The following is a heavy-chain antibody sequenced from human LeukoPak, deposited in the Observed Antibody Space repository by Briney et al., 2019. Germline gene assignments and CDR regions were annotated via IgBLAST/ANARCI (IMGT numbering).Heavy chain of an antibody. CDR2: ISGSGGST. V-gene: IGHV3-23*01. CDR1: GFTFSSYA. J-gene: IGHJ4*02. CDR3: AKDENLLNDY. Sequence: GGSLRLSCAASGFTFSSYAMSWVRQAPGKGLEWVSAISGSGGSTYYADSAKGRFTISRDNSKNALYLQMNSLRAEDTAVYYCAKDENLLNDYWGQGTLVTVSS.